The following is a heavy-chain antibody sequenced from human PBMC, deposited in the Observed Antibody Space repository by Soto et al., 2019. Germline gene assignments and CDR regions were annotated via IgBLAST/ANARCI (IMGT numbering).Heavy chain of an antibody. CDR2: ISWNSNSI. CDR3: ANRQSIATRPFDY. D-gene: IGHD6-6*01. J-gene: IGHJ4*02. Sequence: EVQLVESGGGLVQPGRSLRLSCEASGFMFDDYAMYWVRQAPGKGLEWVSGISWNSNSIVYADSVKGRFTISRDNAKNSLYLQMNSLKPEDTALYYCANRQSIATRPFDYWGQGTLVTVSS. CDR1: GFMFDDYA. V-gene: IGHV3-9*01.